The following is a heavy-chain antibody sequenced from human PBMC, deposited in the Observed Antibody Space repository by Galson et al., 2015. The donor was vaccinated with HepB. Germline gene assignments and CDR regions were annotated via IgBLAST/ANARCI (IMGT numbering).Heavy chain of an antibody. J-gene: IGHJ3*02. CDR3: ARPEAEWFNAFDI. CDR1: GYSFTSYW. D-gene: IGHD3-3*01. V-gene: IGHV5-51*01. Sequence: QSGAEVKKPGGSLKISCKGSGYSFTSYWIAWVRQMPGKGLEWMGIIYPGDSDTRYSPSFQGQVTISADKSISTAYLQWSSLKASDTAMYYCARPEAEWFNAFDIWGQGTMVTVSS. CDR2: IYPGDSDT.